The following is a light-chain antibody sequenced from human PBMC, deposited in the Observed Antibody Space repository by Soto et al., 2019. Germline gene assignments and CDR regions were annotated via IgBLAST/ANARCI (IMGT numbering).Light chain of an antibody. V-gene: IGKV1-9*01. CDR2: AAS. J-gene: IGKJ4*01. Sequence: DIQLTQSPSFLSASVGDRVTLTCRASQGISSYLSWYQQKPGKAPNLLIYAASTLQSGVPSRFSGSGSGTEFTLTISSLQAEDLANYYCRQLNSYPVTFGGGTKVEIK. CDR3: RQLNSYPVT. CDR1: QGISSY.